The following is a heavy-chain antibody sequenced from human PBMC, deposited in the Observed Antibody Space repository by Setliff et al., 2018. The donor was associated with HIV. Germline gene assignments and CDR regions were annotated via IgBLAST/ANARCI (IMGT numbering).Heavy chain of an antibody. Sequence: LSLTCNVSGGSISSGGFYWNWIRQHPGKGLEWIGYIYNSGSTHYSPSLQSRLTISVDTSKNQLSLKLTSVTAADTAVYYCARLTYYYDTSGPAAAFDIWGQGTMVTVSS. V-gene: IGHV4-31*03. D-gene: IGHD3-22*01. J-gene: IGHJ3*02. CDR3: ARLTYYYDTSGPAAAFDI. CDR1: GGSISSGGFY. CDR2: IYNSGST.